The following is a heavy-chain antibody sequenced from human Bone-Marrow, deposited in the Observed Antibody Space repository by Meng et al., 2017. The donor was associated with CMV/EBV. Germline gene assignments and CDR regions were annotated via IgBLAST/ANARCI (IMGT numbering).Heavy chain of an antibody. Sequence: SETLSLTCAVYGGSFSGYYWSWIRQPPGKGLEWIGEINHSGSTNYNPSLKSRVTISVDTSKNQFSLKLSSVTAADTAVYYCARSEVIVSSTSWRAWWFAPWGQGTRVTVSS. V-gene: IGHV4-34*01. CDR3: ARSEVIVSSTSWRAWWFAP. CDR1: GGSFSGYY. CDR2: INHSGST. J-gene: IGHJ5*02. D-gene: IGHD2-2*01.